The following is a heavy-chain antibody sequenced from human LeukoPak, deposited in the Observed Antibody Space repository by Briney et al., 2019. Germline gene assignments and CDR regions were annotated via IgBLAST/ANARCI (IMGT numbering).Heavy chain of an antibody. D-gene: IGHD3-10*01. Sequence: PSETLSLTCTVSGGSVSSSYSYWGWIRQPPGKGLEWIGNIYYSGSTYYNPSLKSRVTISVDTSKNHFSLKLNSVTAADTAVYYCAKPSNYYGSATDAFDFWGQGTMVTVSS. CDR2: IYYSGST. CDR3: AKPSNYYGSATDAFDF. J-gene: IGHJ3*01. CDR1: GGSVSSSYSY. V-gene: IGHV4-39*07.